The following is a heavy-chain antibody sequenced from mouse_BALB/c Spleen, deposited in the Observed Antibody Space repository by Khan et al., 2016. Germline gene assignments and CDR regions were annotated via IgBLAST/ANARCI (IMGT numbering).Heavy chain of an antibody. CDR2: IRNGGGST. V-gene: IGHV5-12-2*01. CDR1: GFTFSSYT. CDR3: ARGGRARAVGYFGY. Sequence: EVELVESGGGLVQPGGSLKLTCAVSGFTFSSYTMPWVRQTPEKRLEWVAFIRNGGGSTYYPDTVNGRFTISRNNAKNTLYLQISRLKDEATILYYCARGGRARAVGYFGYWGQGTTLTVSS. J-gene: IGHJ2*01. D-gene: IGHD3-1*01.